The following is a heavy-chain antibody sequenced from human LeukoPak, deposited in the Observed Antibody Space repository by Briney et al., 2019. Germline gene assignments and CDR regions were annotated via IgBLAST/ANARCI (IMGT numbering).Heavy chain of an antibody. CDR2: IYYSGST. CDR3: ARGRSGAGSGSYYRDYYYYYYMDV. D-gene: IGHD3-10*01. CDR1: GGSISSSSYY. Sequence: PSETLSLTCTVSGGSISSSSYYWGWIRQPPGKGLEWIGSIYYSGSTYYNPSLKSRVTISIDTSKNQFSLKLSSVTAADTAVYYCARGRSGAGSGSYYRDYYYYYYMDVWGKGTTVTISS. J-gene: IGHJ6*03. V-gene: IGHV4-39*07.